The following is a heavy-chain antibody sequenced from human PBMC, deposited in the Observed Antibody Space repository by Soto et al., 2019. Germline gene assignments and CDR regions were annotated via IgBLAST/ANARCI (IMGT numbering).Heavy chain of an antibody. J-gene: IGHJ5*02. Sequence: GGSLRLSCAASGFTFSSYAMSWVRQAPGKGLEWVSAISGSGGSTHYADSVKGRFTISRDNSKNTLYLQMNSLRAEDTAVYYCAKVSDYDFWSGYRRWFDPWGQGTLVTVSS. D-gene: IGHD3-3*01. CDR3: AKVSDYDFWSGYRRWFDP. CDR2: ISGSGGST. CDR1: GFTFSSYA. V-gene: IGHV3-23*01.